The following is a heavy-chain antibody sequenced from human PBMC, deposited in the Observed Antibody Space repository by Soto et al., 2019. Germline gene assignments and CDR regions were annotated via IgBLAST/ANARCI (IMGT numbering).Heavy chain of an antibody. CDR3: ARVGRWLQFDALTT. J-gene: IGHJ5*02. CDR1: GGTFSSYT. Sequence: QVQLVQSGAEVKKPGSSVKVSCKASGGTFSSYTISWVRQAPGQGLEWMGRIIPILGIANYAQKFQGRVTITADKSTSTAYMELSSLRSEDTAVYYCARVGRWLQFDALTTWGQGTLVTVSS. D-gene: IGHD5-12*01. V-gene: IGHV1-69*02. CDR2: IIPILGIA.